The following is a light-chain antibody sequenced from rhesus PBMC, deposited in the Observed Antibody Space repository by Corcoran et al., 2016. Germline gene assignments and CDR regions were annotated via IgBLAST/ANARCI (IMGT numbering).Light chain of an antibody. Sequence: DIQMTQSPSSLSASVGDRVTVTCQASQGISNNVAWYQQKPGKVPRLLIYAASKLQGGVPSRFSGGGSGTDFTLTISSLQPEVYAPYYGQSGSGVSFCPGTKVEIK. CDR1: QGISNN. J-gene: IGKJ2*01. V-gene: IGKV1S17*01. CDR2: AAS. CDR3: QSGSGVS.